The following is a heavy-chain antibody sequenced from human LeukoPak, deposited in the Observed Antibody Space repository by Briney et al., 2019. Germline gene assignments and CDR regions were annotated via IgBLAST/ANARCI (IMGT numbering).Heavy chain of an antibody. CDR2: VDYSGGDT. CDR3: ARDRGGDFWSGYYTGHFDY. Sequence: GGSLRLSCMASGFTLSSYEMSWIRQAPGKGLEWVSSVDYSGGDTHYADSVMGRFTISRDNSKNTLYLQMNSLRAEDTAVYYCARDRGGDFWSGYYTGHFDYWGQGTLVTVSS. V-gene: IGHV3-23*01. J-gene: IGHJ4*02. D-gene: IGHD3-3*01. CDR1: GFTLSSYE.